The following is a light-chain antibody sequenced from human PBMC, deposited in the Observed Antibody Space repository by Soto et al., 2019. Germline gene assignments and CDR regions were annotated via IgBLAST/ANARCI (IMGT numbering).Light chain of an antibody. J-gene: IGLJ1*01. Sequence: QSALTQPASVSGALGQSITISCTGGSSDIGDYNYVSWYQQHPDTAPKLIIYEVSHRPSGVSHRFSGSKSGNTASLTISGLQAEDEAEYHCSSFTTTTSLGLFGTGTKLTGL. CDR3: SSFTTTTSLGL. CDR1: SSDIGDYNY. CDR2: EVS. V-gene: IGLV2-14*01.